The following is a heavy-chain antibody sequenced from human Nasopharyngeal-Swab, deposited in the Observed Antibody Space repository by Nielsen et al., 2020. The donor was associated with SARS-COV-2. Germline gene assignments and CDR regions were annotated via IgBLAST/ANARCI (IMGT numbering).Heavy chain of an antibody. CDR2: IEQRGSAT. CDR3: ARWNFAFDY. D-gene: IGHD1-1*01. J-gene: IGHJ4*02. CDR1: GFTFSTYY. V-gene: IGHV3-7*01. Sequence: GGSLRLSCVVSGFTFSTYYMGWVRQAPGKGLEWVAHIEQRGSATIYVDSVKGRFTISRDNAKNSLYLQMNSLRAEDTAVYYCARWNFAFDYWGQGTVVTVSS.